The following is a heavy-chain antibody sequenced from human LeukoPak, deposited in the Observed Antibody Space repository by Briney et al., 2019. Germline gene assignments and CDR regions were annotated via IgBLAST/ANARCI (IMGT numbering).Heavy chain of an antibody. CDR2: IYWDDDK. CDR1: GFSLSTSGVG. V-gene: IGHV2-5*02. D-gene: IGHD3-22*01. Sequence: SGPTLVKPTQTLTLTCTFSGFSLSTSGVGVGWIRQPPGKALEWLALIYWDDDKRYSPSLKSRLTITRDTSKNQVVLTMTNMDPVDTATYYCAHRRKQPIVHNAFDIWGQGTMVTVSS. CDR3: AHRRKQPIVHNAFDI. J-gene: IGHJ3*02.